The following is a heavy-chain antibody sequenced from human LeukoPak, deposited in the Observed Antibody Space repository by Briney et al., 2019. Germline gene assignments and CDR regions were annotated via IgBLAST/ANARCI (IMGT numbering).Heavy chain of an antibody. Sequence: GGSLRLSCAASGSMFSSYAMGWVRQAPGKGLEWVSGISGSGAITYYADSVKGRFSISRGNSKNTVSLQVNSLRAEDTAVYYCAKDLHGEVPDYFDYWGQGTLVTVSS. CDR1: GSMFSSYA. CDR2: ISGSGAIT. CDR3: AKDLHGEVPDYFDY. D-gene: IGHD3-3*01. J-gene: IGHJ4*02. V-gene: IGHV3-23*01.